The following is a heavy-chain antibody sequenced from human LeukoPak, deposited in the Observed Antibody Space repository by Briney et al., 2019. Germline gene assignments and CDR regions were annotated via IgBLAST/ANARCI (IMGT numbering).Heavy chain of an antibody. J-gene: IGHJ4*02. CDR2: IKSKTDGGTT. CDR3: AKRGYGAVYYFDY. V-gene: IGHV3-15*01. Sequence: PGGSLRLSCAASGFTFSNAWMSWVRQAPGKGLEWVGRIKSKTDGGTTDYAAPVKGRFTISRDDSKNTLYLQMNSLRAEDTAVYYCAKRGYGAVYYFDYWGQGTLVTVSS. CDR1: GFTFSNAW. D-gene: IGHD4/OR15-4a*01.